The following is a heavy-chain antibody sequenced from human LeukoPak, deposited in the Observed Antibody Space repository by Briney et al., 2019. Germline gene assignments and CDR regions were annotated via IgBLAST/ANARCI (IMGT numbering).Heavy chain of an antibody. D-gene: IGHD5-18*01. Sequence: SETLSLTCAVSGGSISSGGYSWSWIRQPPGKGLEWIGYIYHSGSTYYNPSLKSRVTISVDRSKNQFSLKLSTVTAADTAVYYCARLTATVVTPPLAFDIWGQGTMVTVSS. V-gene: IGHV4-30-2*01. J-gene: IGHJ3*02. CDR2: IYHSGST. CDR1: GGSISSGGYS. CDR3: ARLTATVVTPPLAFDI.